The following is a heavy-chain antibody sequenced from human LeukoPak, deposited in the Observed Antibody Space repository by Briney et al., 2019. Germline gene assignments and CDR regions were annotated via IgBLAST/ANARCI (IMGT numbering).Heavy chain of an antibody. CDR2: IYSGGST. CDR1: GFTVSSNY. D-gene: IGHD3-16*01. CDR3: RFGVYSLYYFDY. Sequence: GGSLRLSCAASGFTVSSNYMSWVRQAPGKGLEWVSVIYSGGSTYYADSVKGRFTISRDNSKNALYLQMNSLRAEDTAVYYCRFGVYSLYYFDYWGQGTLVTVSS. J-gene: IGHJ4*02. V-gene: IGHV3-66*02.